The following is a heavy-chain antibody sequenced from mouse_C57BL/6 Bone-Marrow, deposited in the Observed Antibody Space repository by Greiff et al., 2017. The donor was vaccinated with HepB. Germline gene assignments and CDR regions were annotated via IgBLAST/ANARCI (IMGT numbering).Heavy chain of an antibody. CDR2: IDPSDSYT. J-gene: IGHJ3*01. Sequence: VQLQQPGAELVMPGASVKLSCKASGYTFTSYWMHWVKQRPGQGLEWIGEIDPSDSYTNYNQKFKGKSTVTVDKSSSTAYMQLSSLTSEDCAVYYCARGLTLIAYWGQGTLVTVSA. CDR1: GYTFTSYW. V-gene: IGHV1-69*01. CDR3: ARGLTLIAY.